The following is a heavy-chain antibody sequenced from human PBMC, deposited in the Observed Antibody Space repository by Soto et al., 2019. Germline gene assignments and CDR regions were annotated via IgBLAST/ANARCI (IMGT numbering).Heavy chain of an antibody. V-gene: IGHV1-18*01. CDR2: ISAYNGNT. J-gene: IGHJ6*02. Sequence: PVKVFCKSSGYTLNSYGISWVRQAPGQGLEWMGWISAYNGNTNCAQKLPGRVTMTTDTSTSTAYMELRSLRSDDTAVYYCAKESGYSGYDAPGGMDVWGQGTTVTVSS. D-gene: IGHD5-12*01. CDR3: AKESGYSGYDAPGGMDV. CDR1: GYTLNSYG.